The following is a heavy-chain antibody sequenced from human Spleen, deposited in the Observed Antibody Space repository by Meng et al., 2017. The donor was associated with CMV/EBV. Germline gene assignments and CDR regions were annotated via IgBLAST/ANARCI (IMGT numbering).Heavy chain of an antibody. J-gene: IGHJ3*02. CDR3: AREEQRSFDI. CDR2: ISSGGSTM. Sequence: LSLTCAASGFTFSDYYMSWIRQAPGKGLEWLSYISSGGSTMYYADSVKGRFTISRDNAKNSLYLQMNTLRVEDTAVYYCAREEQRSFDIWGQGTMVTVSS. D-gene: IGHD6-25*01. V-gene: IGHV3-11*04. CDR1: GFTFSDYY.